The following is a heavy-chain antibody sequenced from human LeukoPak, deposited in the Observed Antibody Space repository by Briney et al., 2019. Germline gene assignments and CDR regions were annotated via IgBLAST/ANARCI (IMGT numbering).Heavy chain of an antibody. Sequence: KPSETLSLTCSVSGGSFSSSNYYWGWIRQPPGKGLEWIGNFYYTGSTYYNPSLKSRVTISVDTSKNQFSLKLSSVTAADTAVYYCASIAVADGSDYWGQGTLVTVSS. V-gene: IGHV4-39*01. D-gene: IGHD6-19*01. J-gene: IGHJ4*02. CDR2: FYYTGST. CDR3: ASIAVADGSDY. CDR1: GGSFSSSNYY.